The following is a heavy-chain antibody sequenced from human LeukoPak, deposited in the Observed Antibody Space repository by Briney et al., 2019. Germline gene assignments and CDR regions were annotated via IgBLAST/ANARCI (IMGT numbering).Heavy chain of an antibody. D-gene: IGHD2-21*02. Sequence: SETLSLTCTVSGGSVSSASDFWGWIRQPPGKGLEWIGTIYYSGTTYYNASLKSRVSISLHTSKNQFSLKLSSVNAADTAVYYCARDPTVATLGGYFDSWGQGTLVTVSS. V-gene: IGHV4-39*07. CDR3: ARDPTVATLGGYFDS. J-gene: IGHJ4*02. CDR2: IYYSGTT. CDR1: GGSVSSASDF.